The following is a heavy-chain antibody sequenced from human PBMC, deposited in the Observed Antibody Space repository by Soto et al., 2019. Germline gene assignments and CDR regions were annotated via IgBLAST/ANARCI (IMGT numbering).Heavy chain of an antibody. Sequence: EVQLVESGGGLVKPGGSLRLSCAASGFTFSSYSMNWVRQAPGKGLEWVSSISSSSSYIYYADSVKGRFTISRDNAKNSLYLQMNSLRAEDTAVYYCARLPSRRVVPADTNWFDPWGQGTLVTVSS. D-gene: IGHD2-2*01. CDR1: GFTFSSYS. CDR3: ARLPSRRVVPADTNWFDP. CDR2: ISSSSSYI. V-gene: IGHV3-21*01. J-gene: IGHJ5*02.